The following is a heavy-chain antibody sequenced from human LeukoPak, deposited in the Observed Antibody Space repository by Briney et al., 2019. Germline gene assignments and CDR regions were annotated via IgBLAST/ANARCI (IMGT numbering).Heavy chain of an antibody. D-gene: IGHD1-26*01. Sequence: GGSLRLSCAASGFTFSSYAMSWVRQAPGKGLEWLSHISSSSSTIKYADSVKGRFTISRDNAKNSVYLQMHSLTVEDTAVYYCAREWGVWGKGTTVTVSS. CDR1: GFTFSSYA. V-gene: IGHV3-48*01. CDR2: ISSSSSTI. CDR3: AREWGV. J-gene: IGHJ6*04.